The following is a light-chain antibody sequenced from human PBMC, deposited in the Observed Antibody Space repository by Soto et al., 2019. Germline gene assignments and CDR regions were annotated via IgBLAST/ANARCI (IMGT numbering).Light chain of an antibody. CDR1: SSDVGGYNY. CDR3: SSYAGSNAV. Sequence: QSVLTQPPSASGSPGQSVTISCTGTSSDVGGYNYVSWYQRHPGKAPKLMIYEVSKRPSGVPDRFSGSKSGNTASLTVSGLQAEDEADYYCSSYAGSNAVFGGGTKVTVL. V-gene: IGLV2-8*01. CDR2: EVS. J-gene: IGLJ2*01.